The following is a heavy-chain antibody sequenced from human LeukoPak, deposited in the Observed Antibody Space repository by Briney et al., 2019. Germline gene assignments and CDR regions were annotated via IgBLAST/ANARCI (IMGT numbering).Heavy chain of an antibody. J-gene: IGHJ4*02. CDR2: INSDGSST. V-gene: IGHV3-74*01. Sequence: PGGSLRLSCAASGFTFSSYWMRWVRQAPGKGLVWVSRINSDGSSTSYADSVKGRFTISRDNAKNTLYLQMNSLRAEDTAVYYCARTRYRRVITMVRGDPKGGFDYWGQGTLVTVSS. CDR3: ARTRYRRVITMVRGDPKGGFDY. D-gene: IGHD3-10*01. CDR1: GFTFSSYW.